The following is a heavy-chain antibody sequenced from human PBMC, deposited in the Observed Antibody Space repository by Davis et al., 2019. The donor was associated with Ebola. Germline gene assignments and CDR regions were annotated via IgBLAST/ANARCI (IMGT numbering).Heavy chain of an antibody. CDR1: GGSFTDYF. V-gene: IGHV4-34*01. CDR3: ARTTKTDIEDSGLGYNSFDS. D-gene: IGHD2-21*02. CDR2: ISHHNGDT. Sequence: SETLSLTCAVYGGSFTDYFWSWIRQHPQKGLEWIGEISHHNGDTNYNPSLRSRVAISVDSSKNQFSLKINSVTAADTATYYCARTTKTDIEDSGLGYNSFDSWGQGVLVSVSS. J-gene: IGHJ5*01.